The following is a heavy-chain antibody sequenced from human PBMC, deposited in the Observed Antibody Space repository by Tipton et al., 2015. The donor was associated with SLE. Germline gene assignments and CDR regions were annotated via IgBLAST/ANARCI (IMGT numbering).Heavy chain of an antibody. CDR3: VRGRGSSTWDAFDI. J-gene: IGHJ3*02. V-gene: IGHV3-21*03. CDR1: GGSIISSSW. CDR2: VSSGSSYK. Sequence: LSLTCAVSGGSIISSSWWNWVRQAPGKGLEWVSSVSSGSSYKYFADSVRGRFTISRDNVNNLLYLQMNSLRPEDTSVYYCVRGRGSSTWDAFDIWGQGTMVTVSS. D-gene: IGHD6-13*01.